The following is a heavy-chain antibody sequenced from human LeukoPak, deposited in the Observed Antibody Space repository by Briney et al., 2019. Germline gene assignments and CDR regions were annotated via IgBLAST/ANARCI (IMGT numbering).Heavy chain of an antibody. D-gene: IGHD4-17*01. V-gene: IGHV3-9*01. CDR2: ISWNSDTI. J-gene: IGHJ3*02. CDR3: SKENYGDSYDAFDI. Sequence: YAMHWXRXAPGKGLEXVSGISWNSDTIDYADSVKGRFTISRDNARNSLYLQMNSLRPEDTALYFCSKENYGDSYDAFDIWGQGTMVTVSS. CDR1: YA.